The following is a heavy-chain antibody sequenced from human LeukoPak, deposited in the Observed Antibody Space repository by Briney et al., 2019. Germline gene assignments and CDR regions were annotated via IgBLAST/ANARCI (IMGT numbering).Heavy chain of an antibody. J-gene: IGHJ5*02. CDR2: INHSGST. D-gene: IGHD3-10*01. CDR3: ARELPPFGRYYGSGRTRRNWFDP. CDR1: GGSFSGYY. Sequence: SETLSLTCAVYGGSFSGYYCSWIRQPPGKGLEWIGEINHSGSTNYNPSLKSRVTISVDTSKNQFSLKLSSVTAADTAVYYCARELPPFGRYYGSGRTRRNWFDPWGQGTLVTVSS. V-gene: IGHV4-34*01.